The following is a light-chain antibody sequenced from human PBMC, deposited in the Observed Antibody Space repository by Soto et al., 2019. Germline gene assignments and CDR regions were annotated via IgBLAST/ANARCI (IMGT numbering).Light chain of an antibody. CDR2: DTF. J-gene: IGKJ5*01. V-gene: IGKV3-11*01. CDR1: QSVVIY. CDR3: QQRRSWPIT. Sequence: EIVLTQSPATLSLSPGERATLSCRASQSVVIYLAWYQQKPGQAPRLLIYDTFNRATDIPARFSGSGSETDFTLTISSLEPEDFALYYCQQRRSWPITFGQGTRREIK.